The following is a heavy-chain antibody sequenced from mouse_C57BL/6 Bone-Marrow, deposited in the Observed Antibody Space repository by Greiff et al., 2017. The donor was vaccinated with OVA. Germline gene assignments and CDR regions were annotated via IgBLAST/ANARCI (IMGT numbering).Heavy chain of an antibody. CDR1: GFTFSSYG. J-gene: IGHJ4*01. Sequence: EVMLVESGGDLVKPGGSLKLSCAASGFTFSSYGMSWVRQTPDQRLEWVATISSGGSYTYYPDSVKGRFTISRDKAKNTPYLQMSSLKSEDTAMYYCAKLGELDYWGQGTTVTVSS. V-gene: IGHV5-6*01. CDR3: AKLGELDY. CDR2: ISSGGSYT.